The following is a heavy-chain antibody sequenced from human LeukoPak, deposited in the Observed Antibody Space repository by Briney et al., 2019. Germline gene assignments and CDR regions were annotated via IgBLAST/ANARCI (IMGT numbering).Heavy chain of an antibody. CDR3: AGRVIYAMIITGIYNCFDP. CDR1: GGSLSSSSYY. J-gene: IGHJ5*02. Sequence: SETLSLTCTVSGGSLSSSSYYWGWLRQPPGTGLEWLGSIYYSGSTYYNPSLKSRVTISVDTSKNQFSLRLSSVTAADTAVYYCAGRVIYAMIITGIYNCFDPWGQGNLVTVSS. CDR2: IYYSGST. D-gene: IGHD1-20*01. V-gene: IGHV4-39*01.